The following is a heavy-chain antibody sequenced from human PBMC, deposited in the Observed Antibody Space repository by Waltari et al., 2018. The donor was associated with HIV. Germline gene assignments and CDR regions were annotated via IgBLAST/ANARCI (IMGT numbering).Heavy chain of an antibody. Sequence: QVQLVQSGAEVKSPGDSVKVSCKASGYTFTGYYIHWVRLAPGQGLEWMGWINPNSGDTNYAQKFQGRVIMTRDTSINTVYMELSRLTSDDTAVYYCTRVGFGSGTYYFPGGYWGQGTLVTVSS. CDR2: INPNSGDT. CDR3: TRVGFGSGTYYFPGGY. V-gene: IGHV1-2*02. CDR1: GYTFTGYY. D-gene: IGHD3-10*01. J-gene: IGHJ4*02.